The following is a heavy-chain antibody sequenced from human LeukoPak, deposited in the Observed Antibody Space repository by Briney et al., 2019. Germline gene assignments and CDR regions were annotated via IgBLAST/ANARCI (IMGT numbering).Heavy chain of an antibody. CDR1: GGTFSSYA. CDR2: INAGNGNT. Sequence: ASVTVSCTASGGTFSSYAISWVRQAPGQRLEWMGWINAGNGNTKYSQKFQGRVTITRDTSASTAYMELSSLRSEDTAVYYCARDSGLSWFDPWGQGTLVTVSS. V-gene: IGHV1-3*01. CDR3: ARDSGLSWFDP. J-gene: IGHJ5*02.